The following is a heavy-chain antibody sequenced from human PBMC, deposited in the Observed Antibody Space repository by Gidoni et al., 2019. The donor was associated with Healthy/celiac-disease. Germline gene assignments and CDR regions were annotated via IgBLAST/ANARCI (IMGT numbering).Heavy chain of an antibody. J-gene: IGHJ4*02. CDR2: ISGSGGST. Sequence: EVQLLESVGGLVQPGGSLRLSCAASGFTFSSYAMSWVRQAPGKGLGWVLAISGSGGSTYYADSVKGRFTISRDNSKNTLYLQMNSLRAEDTAVYYCAKDLIAVAADYYFDYWGQGTLVTVSS. D-gene: IGHD6-19*01. CDR1: GFTFSSYA. CDR3: AKDLIAVAADYYFDY. V-gene: IGHV3-23*01.